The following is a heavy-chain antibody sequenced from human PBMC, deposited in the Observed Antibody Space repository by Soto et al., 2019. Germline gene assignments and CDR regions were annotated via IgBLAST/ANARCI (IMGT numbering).Heavy chain of an antibody. CDR2: INPSGGST. V-gene: IGHV1-46*01. D-gene: IGHD1-1*01. CDR1: GYTFTSYY. Sequence: ASVRVSCKASGYTFTSYYMDWVRQAPGQGLEWMGIINPSGGSTSYAQKFQGRVTMTRDTSTSTVYMELSSLRSEDTAVYYCARDLRLLTGTIGFGMDVWGQGTTVTVSS. J-gene: IGHJ6*02. CDR3: ARDLRLLTGTIGFGMDV.